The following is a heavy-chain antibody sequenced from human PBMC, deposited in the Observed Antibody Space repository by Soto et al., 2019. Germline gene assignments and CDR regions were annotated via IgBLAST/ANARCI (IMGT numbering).Heavy chain of an antibody. CDR3: AREEDGGDSLDV. CDR2: IHHSGSI. V-gene: IGHV4-30-4*08. CDR1: GGSISSDYYH. D-gene: IGHD2-21*02. J-gene: IGHJ6*02. Sequence: SETLSLTCTVSGGSISSDYYHWTWIRQSPGKGLEWIGYIHHSGSILYNPSLKSRVTISVDTPKNQFSLHLSSVTAADTAVYFCAREEDGGDSLDVWGQGTTVTVSS.